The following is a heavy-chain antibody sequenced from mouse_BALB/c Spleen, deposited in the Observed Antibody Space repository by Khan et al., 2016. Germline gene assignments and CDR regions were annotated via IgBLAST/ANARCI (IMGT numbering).Heavy chain of an antibody. Sequence: EVQLQESGPDLVKPSQSLSLTCTVTGYSIPSHYSWHWIRHFPGNKLEWMGYIHYSGSTNYNPSLKSRISITRDTSKNQFFLQLNSVTTEDTATFYWATSTSGYWYYFDYWGQGTTLTVS. J-gene: IGHJ2*01. CDR1: GYSIPSHYS. CDR3: ATSTSGYWYYFDY. D-gene: IGHD3-1*01. CDR2: IHYSGST. V-gene: IGHV3-1*02.